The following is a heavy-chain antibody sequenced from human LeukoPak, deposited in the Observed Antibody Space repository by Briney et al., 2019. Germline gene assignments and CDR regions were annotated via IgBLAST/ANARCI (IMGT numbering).Heavy chain of an antibody. CDR3: VSHSDSLTSYSFDY. CDR2: IYRDGNT. V-gene: IGHV3-53*01. D-gene: IGHD3-9*01. CDR1: GFIVSGNY. J-gene: IGHJ4*02. Sequence: GGSLRLSCAASGFIVSGNYMSWVRQAPGKGLEWVSIIYRDGNTYYADSVKGRFTISRDNSKNTLSLQMNSLRADDTAVYYCVSHSDSLTSYSFDYWGQGTLVTVSS.